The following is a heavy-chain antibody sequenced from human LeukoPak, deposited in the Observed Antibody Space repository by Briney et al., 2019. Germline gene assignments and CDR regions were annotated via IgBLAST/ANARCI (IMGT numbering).Heavy chain of an antibody. V-gene: IGHV3-21*01. J-gene: IGHJ5*02. CDR2: ISSSSYI. D-gene: IGHD2-8*02. CDR1: GFTFSSYT. Sequence: GGSLRLSCAASGFTFSSYTMNWVRQAPGKGLGWDSSISSSSYIYYADSVKGRFTISRDNAKNSLYLQMNSLRAEDTAVYHCATYPTGRFDPWGQGTLVTVSS. CDR3: ATYPTGRFDP.